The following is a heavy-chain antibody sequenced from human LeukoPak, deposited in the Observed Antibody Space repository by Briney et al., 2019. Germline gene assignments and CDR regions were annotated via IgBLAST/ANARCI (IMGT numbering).Heavy chain of an antibody. J-gene: IGHJ4*02. D-gene: IGHD5-24*01. CDR3: ARGSRTIELGDDY. CDR2: ISSSSSDT. V-gene: IGHV3-11*06. Sequence: GGSLRLSCAASGFTFSDSYMSWIRQTPGKGLEWLSYISSSSSDTNYADSVKGRFTISRDNAKNSLYLQMNSLRAEDTAVYYCARGSRTIELGDDYWGQGTLVTVSS. CDR1: GFTFSDSY.